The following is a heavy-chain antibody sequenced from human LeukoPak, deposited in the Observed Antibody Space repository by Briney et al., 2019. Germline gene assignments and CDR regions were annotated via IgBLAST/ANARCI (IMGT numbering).Heavy chain of an antibody. CDR1: GFTFSSYA. V-gene: IGHV3-23*01. CDR3: AKGGYYYDSSGYYYPDAFDI. Sequence: PGGSLRLSCAASGFTFSSYAMSWVRQAPGKGLEWVSAISGSGGSTYYADSVKGRFTISRDNSKNTLYLQMNSLRAEDTAVYYSAKGGYYYDSSGYYYPDAFDIWGQGTMVTVSS. D-gene: IGHD3-22*01. J-gene: IGHJ3*02. CDR2: ISGSGGST.